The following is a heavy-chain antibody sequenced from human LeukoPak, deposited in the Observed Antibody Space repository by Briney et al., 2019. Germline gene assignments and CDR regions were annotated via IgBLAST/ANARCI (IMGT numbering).Heavy chain of an antibody. Sequence: ASVKVSCKAFGYTFTSNYMHWVRQAPGQGPEWMGVISPSGSSTTYAQKFQGRVTLTRDMSTSTDYLELSSLRSEDTAVYYCASAKVVPAAKPKVQGYYYYMDVWGKGTTVTISS. V-gene: IGHV1-46*01. CDR1: GYTFTSNY. J-gene: IGHJ6*03. CDR3: ASAKVVPAAKPKVQGYYYYMDV. CDR2: ISPSGSST. D-gene: IGHD2-2*01.